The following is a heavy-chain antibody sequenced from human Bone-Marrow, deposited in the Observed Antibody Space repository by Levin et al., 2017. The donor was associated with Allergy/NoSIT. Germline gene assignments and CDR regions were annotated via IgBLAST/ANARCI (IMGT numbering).Heavy chain of an antibody. CDR3: ARSDPTTVTSDWFDP. V-gene: IGHV4-61*01. D-gene: IGHD4-17*01. J-gene: IGHJ5*02. CDR1: GGSVSSGSYY. CDR2: IYYSGST. Sequence: SETLSLTCTVSGGSVSSGSYYWSWIRQPPGKGLEWIGYIYYSGSTNYNPSLKSRVTISVDTSKNQFSLKLSSVTAADTAVYYCARSDPTTVTSDWFDPWGQGTLVTVSS.